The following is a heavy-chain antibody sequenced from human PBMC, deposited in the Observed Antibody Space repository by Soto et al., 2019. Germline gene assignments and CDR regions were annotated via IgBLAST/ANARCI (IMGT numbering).Heavy chain of an antibody. D-gene: IGHD6-6*01. CDR2: IYYSGST. V-gene: IGHV4-59*08. Sequence: SETLSLTCTVSGGSISSYYWSWIRQPPGKGLEWIGYIYYSGSTNYNPSLKSRVTISVDTSKNQFSLKLSSVTAADTAVYYCASSQYSSSPGDYYYYYMDVWGKGTTVTVSS. J-gene: IGHJ6*03. CDR1: GGSISSYY. CDR3: ASSQYSSSPGDYYYYYMDV.